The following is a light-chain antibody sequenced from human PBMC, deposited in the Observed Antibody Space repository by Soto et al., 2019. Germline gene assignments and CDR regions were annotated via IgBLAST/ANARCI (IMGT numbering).Light chain of an antibody. CDR1: QSVSSY. J-gene: IGKJ4*01. CDR2: DAS. Sequence: EIVLTQSPATLSLSPGERATLSCRASQSVSSYLAWYQQKPGQAPRLLIYDASNRATGIPARFSGSGSGTDFSRTISSLEPEYFAFYYCQRRSNWPPTFGGGTKLEIK. V-gene: IGKV3-11*01. CDR3: QRRSNWPPT.